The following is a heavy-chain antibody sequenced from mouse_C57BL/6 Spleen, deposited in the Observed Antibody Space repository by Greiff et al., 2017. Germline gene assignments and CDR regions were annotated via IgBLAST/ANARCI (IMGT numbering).Heavy chain of an antibody. CDR2: IDPENGDT. CDR3: TPYDGYFDY. D-gene: IGHD2-3*01. Sequence: EVKLVESGAELVRPGASVKLSCTASGFNIKDDYMHWVKQRPEQGLEWIGWIDPENGDTEYASKFQGKATITADTSSNTAYLQLSSLTSEDTAVYYCTPYDGYFDYWGQGTTLTVSS. CDR1: GFNIKDDY. J-gene: IGHJ2*01. V-gene: IGHV14-4*01.